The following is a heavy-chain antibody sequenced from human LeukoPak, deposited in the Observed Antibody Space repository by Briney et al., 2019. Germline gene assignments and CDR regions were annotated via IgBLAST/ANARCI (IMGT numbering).Heavy chain of an antibody. V-gene: IGHV7-4-1*02. CDR1: GYIFTRYG. Sequence: ASVKVSCKASGYIFTRYGINWVRQAPGQGLEWMGWIDTNTGNPTYVQGFTGRFVFSLDTSVSTAYLQISSLKPEDTAVYFCARGAVTGYYDYWGQGTLVTVSS. CDR2: IDTNTGNP. D-gene: IGHD3-9*01. CDR3: ARGAVTGYYDY. J-gene: IGHJ4*02.